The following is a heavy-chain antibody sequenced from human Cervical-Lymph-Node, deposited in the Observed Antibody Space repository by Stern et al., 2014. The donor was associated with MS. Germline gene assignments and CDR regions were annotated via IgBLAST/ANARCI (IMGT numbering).Heavy chain of an antibody. D-gene: IGHD1-26*01. Sequence: QMQLVQSGAEVKKPGASVKVSCKVSGYTLTELSMHWVRQAPGKGLEWMGGFDPEDGETIYAQKFQGRVTMTEDTSTDTAYMELSSLRSEDTAVYYCATGGRVGAPTYYGMDVWGQGTAVTVSS. CDR1: GYTLTELS. CDR3: ATGGRVGAPTYYGMDV. V-gene: IGHV1-24*01. J-gene: IGHJ6*02. CDR2: FDPEDGET.